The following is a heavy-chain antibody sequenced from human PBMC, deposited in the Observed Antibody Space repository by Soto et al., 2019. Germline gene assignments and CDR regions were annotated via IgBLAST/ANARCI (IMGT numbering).Heavy chain of an antibody. CDR2: ISSSSSTI. CDR3: ARDPNSSGWYYYYYGMDV. Sequence: GGSLRLSCAASGFTFSSYSMNWVRQAPGKGLEWVSYISSSSSTIYYADSVKGRFTISRDNAKNSLYLQMNSLRDEDTAVYYSARDPNSSGWYYYYYGMDVWGQGTTVTVSS. D-gene: IGHD6-19*01. J-gene: IGHJ6*02. V-gene: IGHV3-48*02. CDR1: GFTFSSYS.